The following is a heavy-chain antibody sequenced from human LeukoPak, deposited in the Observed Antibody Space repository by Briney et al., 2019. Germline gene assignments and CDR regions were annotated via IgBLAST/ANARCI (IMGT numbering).Heavy chain of an antibody. Sequence: GGSLRLSCAASGLTFRLYGMHWVRQAPGKGLEWVAVILSDGSNQYYADSVKGRFTVSRDNSKNTVFLQVNSLRADDTAVYYCARDGVNWGIDLWGQGTLVIVSS. V-gene: IGHV3-33*01. CDR3: ARDGVNWGIDL. CDR1: GLTFRLYG. J-gene: IGHJ5*02. D-gene: IGHD7-27*01. CDR2: ILSDGSNQ.